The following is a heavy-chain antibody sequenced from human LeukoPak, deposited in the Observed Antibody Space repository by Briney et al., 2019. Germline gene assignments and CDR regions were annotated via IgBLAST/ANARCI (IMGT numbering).Heavy chain of an antibody. V-gene: IGHV1-2*02. CDR3: ARSYGSGSWDNYYYYMDV. Sequence: ASVKVSCKASGYTFTGYYMHWVRQAPGQGLEWMGWINPNSGGTNYAQKFQGRVTMTRDTSISTAYMELSRLRSDDTAVYYCARSYGSGSWDNYYYYMDVWGKGTTVTVSS. CDR1: GYTFTGYY. CDR2: INPNSGGT. D-gene: IGHD3-10*01. J-gene: IGHJ6*03.